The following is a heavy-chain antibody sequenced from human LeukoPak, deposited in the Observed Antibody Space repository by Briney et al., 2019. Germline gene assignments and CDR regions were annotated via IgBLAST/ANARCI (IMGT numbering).Heavy chain of an antibody. CDR2: IYYSGSN. CDR1: GGSISSGVYY. J-gene: IGHJ3*02. CDR3: ARGVKGLRGAFDI. V-gene: IGHV4-31*03. D-gene: IGHD3-10*01. Sequence: PSETLSLTCTVSGGSISSGVYYWSWIPQHPGKGLEWIGYIYYSGSNYSNPSLKSRLTMSVDISKNQFSLKLSSVTAADTAVYYCARGVKGLRGAFDIWGQGTMVTVSS.